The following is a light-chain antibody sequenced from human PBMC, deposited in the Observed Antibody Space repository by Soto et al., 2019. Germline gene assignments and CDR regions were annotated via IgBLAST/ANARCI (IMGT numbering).Light chain of an antibody. J-gene: IGKJ4*01. CDR3: QQRSNWLT. V-gene: IGKV3-11*01. CDR2: DAS. Sequence: EIVLTQSPATLSLSPGERATLSCRASQSVSTYLAWYQQKPGQAPRLLIYDASNRATGIPARFSGSGSGTDVTLTISSLEPEYFAVYYCQQRSNWLTFGGGTKVEIK. CDR1: QSVSTY.